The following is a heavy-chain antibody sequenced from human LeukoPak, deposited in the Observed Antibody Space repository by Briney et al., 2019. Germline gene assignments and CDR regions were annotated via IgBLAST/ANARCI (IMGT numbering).Heavy chain of an antibody. CDR1: GYTFTGYY. Sequence: ASVKVSCKASGYTFTGYYMHWVRQAPGQGLEWMGRINPNSGGTNYSQKFQGRVTMTRDTSISTAYMELSRLRSDDTAVYYCARVEDVWGSYRIDYWGQGTLVTVSS. CDR2: INPNSGGT. D-gene: IGHD3-16*02. J-gene: IGHJ4*02. CDR3: ARVEDVWGSYRIDY. V-gene: IGHV1-2*06.